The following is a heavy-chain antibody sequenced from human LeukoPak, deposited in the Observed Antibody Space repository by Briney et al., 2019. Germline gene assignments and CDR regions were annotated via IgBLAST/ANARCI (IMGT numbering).Heavy chain of an antibody. J-gene: IGHJ4*02. D-gene: IGHD6-19*01. V-gene: IGHV3-30-3*01. CDR2: ISYDGSNK. Sequence: GGSLRLSCAASGFTFSSYAMHWVRQAPGKGLEWVAVISYDGSNKYYADSVKGRFTISRDNSKNTLYLQMNSLRAEDTAVYYCARGFHYWQWLSDYWGQGTLLTVSS. CDR3: ARGFHYWQWLSDY. CDR1: GFTFSSYA.